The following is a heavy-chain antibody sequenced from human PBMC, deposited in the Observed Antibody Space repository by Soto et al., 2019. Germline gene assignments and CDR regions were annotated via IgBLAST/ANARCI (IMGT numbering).Heavy chain of an antibody. Sequence: QVQLVESGGGVVQPGRSLRLSCAASGFTFSSYAMHWVHQAPGKGLEWVAVISYDGSNKYYADSVKGRFTISRDNSKNTLYLQMNSLRAEDTAVYYCARVQEGAAENYYYYYGMDVWGQGTTVTVSS. D-gene: IGHD6-13*01. V-gene: IGHV3-30-3*01. CDR3: ARVQEGAAENYYYYYGMDV. CDR1: GFTFSSYA. J-gene: IGHJ6*02. CDR2: ISYDGSNK.